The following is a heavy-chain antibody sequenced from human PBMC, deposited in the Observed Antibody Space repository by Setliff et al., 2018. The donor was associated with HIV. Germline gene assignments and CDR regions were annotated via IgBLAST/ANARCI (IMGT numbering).Heavy chain of an antibody. V-gene: IGHV4-38-2*02. J-gene: IGHJ4*02. CDR1: GYSISSGSY. D-gene: IGHD5-12*01. CDR2: IYHSGTT. CDR3: ARDQGRDGYKHFDY. Sequence: PSETLSLTCAVSGYSISSGSYWAWIRQPQGKGLEWIGSIYHSGTTYYNPSLKSRVTISVDTSKNQFSLKLSSVTAADTAVYYCARDQGRDGYKHFDYWGQGTLVTVSS.